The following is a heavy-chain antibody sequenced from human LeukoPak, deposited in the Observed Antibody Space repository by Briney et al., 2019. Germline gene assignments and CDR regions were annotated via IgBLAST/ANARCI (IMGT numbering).Heavy chain of an antibody. CDR2: IFYNGST. CDR1: GGSISHYY. V-gene: IGHV4-59*01. J-gene: IGHJ3*02. CDR3: ARERAPRRRGSRGVIFHDALDI. D-gene: IGHD3-10*01. Sequence: SETLSLTCSVSGGSISHYYFSWIRQPPGKGLEWIGYIFYNGSTYFNPSLKKRLTMSEDTSQKEFSLKLNSVTAADTAVYCARERAPRRRGSRGVIFHDALDIWGRGTLVTVSS.